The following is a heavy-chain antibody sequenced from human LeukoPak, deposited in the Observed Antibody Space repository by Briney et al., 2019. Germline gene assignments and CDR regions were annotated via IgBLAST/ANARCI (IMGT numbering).Heavy chain of an antibody. CDR3: ARRLQSVSQYMDV. CDR1: AVSFSDYY. Sequence: SETLSLTCAVYAVSFSDYYWSWIRQPPGKGLEWIGEINHSGITNYNPSLKSRVSISVDTSKNQFSLKLSSVTAADTAVYYCARRLQSVSQYMDVWGKGTTVTVSS. V-gene: IGHV4-34*01. D-gene: IGHD5-24*01. J-gene: IGHJ6*03. CDR2: INHSGIT.